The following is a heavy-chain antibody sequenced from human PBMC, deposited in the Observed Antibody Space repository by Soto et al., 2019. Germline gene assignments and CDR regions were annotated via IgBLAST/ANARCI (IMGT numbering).Heavy chain of an antibody. V-gene: IGHV1-46*03. CDR1: GYTSTAYY. J-gene: IGHJ6*02. CDR2: IHPTYGDT. Sequence: QVQLVQSGAEVMKPGASVKVSCKTSGYTSTAYYIHWVRQAPGQGLEWLGRIHPTYGDTTYAHELYGRITMTRDTSTSTFYVDLSSLRSEDTAGYYCASLLEGDLGVWGQGTTVIVS. CDR3: ASLLEGDLGV.